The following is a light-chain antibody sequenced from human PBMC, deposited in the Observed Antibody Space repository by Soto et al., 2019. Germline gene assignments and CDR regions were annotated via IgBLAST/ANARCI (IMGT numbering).Light chain of an antibody. J-gene: IGKJ4*01. Sequence: DIQMTQSPSSVSASVGDRVTITCRASQDISSWLAWYQQKPGKAPKLLIYAASSLHSGVPPRFSASESGTDFTLTISSLQPEDSASYYCQQSNSFPLTFGGGTKVEMK. CDR2: AAS. V-gene: IGKV1-12*01. CDR3: QQSNSFPLT. CDR1: QDISSW.